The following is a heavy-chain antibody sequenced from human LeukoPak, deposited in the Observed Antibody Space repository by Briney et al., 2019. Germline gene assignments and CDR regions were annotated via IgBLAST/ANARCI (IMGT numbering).Heavy chain of an antibody. J-gene: IGHJ4*02. CDR1: GGSVYTSDCY. CDR3: ARIFDS. Sequence: SETLSLTCTVSGGSVYTSDCYWGWIRQSPGKGLEWIGDIFYTGKTNYNPSLKSRVTISLDTSKNQFSLELTSVTAADTAVYYCARIFDSWGQGTLVTVSS. V-gene: IGHV4-39*07. CDR2: IFYTGKT.